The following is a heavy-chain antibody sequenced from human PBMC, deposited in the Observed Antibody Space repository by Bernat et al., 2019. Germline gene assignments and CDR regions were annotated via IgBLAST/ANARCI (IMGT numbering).Heavy chain of an antibody. D-gene: IGHD6-19*01. CDR3: ARGSSGWSDY. Sequence: QVQLVESGGGVVQPGRSLRLSCAASGFTFSSYGMHWVRQAPGKGLEWVAVIWYDGSNKYYADSVKGRFTISRDNSKNTLFLQMNSLRAEDTAVYYCARGSSGWSDYWGQGTLVTVSS. V-gene: IGHV3-33*01. J-gene: IGHJ4*02. CDR1: GFTFSSYG. CDR2: IWYDGSNK.